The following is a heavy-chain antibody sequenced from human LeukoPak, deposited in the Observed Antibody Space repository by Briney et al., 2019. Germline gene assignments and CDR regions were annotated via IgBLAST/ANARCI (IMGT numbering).Heavy chain of an antibody. J-gene: IGHJ4*02. CDR1: GYTFTSYV. CDR3: ARVAVGDIDY. D-gene: IGHD1-26*01. V-gene: IGHV1-18*01. CDR2: ISAYNGNT. Sequence: ASVKVSCKASGYTFTSYVISWVRQAPGQGLEWMGWISAYNGNTNYAQKLQGRVTMTTDPSTNTAYMDLRSLRSDDTAVYYCARVAVGDIDYWGQGTLVTVSS.